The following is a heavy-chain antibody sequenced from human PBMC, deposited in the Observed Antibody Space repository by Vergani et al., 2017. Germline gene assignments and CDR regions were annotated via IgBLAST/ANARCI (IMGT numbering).Heavy chain of an antibody. CDR2: ISGSGGST. D-gene: IGHD2-2*01. Sequence: EVQLLESGGGLVQPGGSLRLPCAASGFPFSSYAMSWVRQAPGKGLEWVSAISGSGGSTYYADSVKGRFTISRDNPKNTLYLQMNSLRAEDTAVYYCAKVKIVIPAAAINDAFDIWGQGTMVTVSS. V-gene: IGHV3-23*01. CDR3: AKVKIVIPAAAINDAFDI. J-gene: IGHJ3*02. CDR1: GFPFSSYA.